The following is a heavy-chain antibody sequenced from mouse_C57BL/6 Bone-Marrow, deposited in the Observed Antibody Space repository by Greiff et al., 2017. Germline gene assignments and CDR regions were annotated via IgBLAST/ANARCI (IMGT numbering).Heavy chain of an antibody. CDR1: GYTFTSYG. V-gene: IGHV1-81*01. CDR3: ARRFLDY. CDR2: IYPRSGNT. J-gene: IGHJ2*01. Sequence: QQSCKASGYTFTSYGISWVKQRTGQGLEWIGEIYPRSGNTYYNEKFKGKATLTADKSSSTAYMELRSLTSEDSAVYFCARRFLDYWGQGTTLTVSS.